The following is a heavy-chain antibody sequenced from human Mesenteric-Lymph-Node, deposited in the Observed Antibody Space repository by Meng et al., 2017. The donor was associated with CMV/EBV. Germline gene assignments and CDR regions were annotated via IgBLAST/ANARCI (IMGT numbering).Heavy chain of an antibody. V-gene: IGHV3-30-3*01. CDR2: IPYDGSNT. D-gene: IGHD1-26*01. CDR1: GFTFSSYA. J-gene: IGHJ6*02. CDR3: AKELYTGSYLYGMDV. Sequence: GGSLRLSCAASGFTFSSYAMHWVRQAPGKGLEWVSFIPYDGSNTYYADSVKGRFTISRDKSKNTLYLHLNSLRAEDTALYYCAKELYTGSYLYGMDVWGQGTTVTVSS.